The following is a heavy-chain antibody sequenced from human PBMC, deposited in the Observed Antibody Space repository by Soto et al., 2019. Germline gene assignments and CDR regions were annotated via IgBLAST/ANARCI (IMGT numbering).Heavy chain of an antibody. CDR3: AKANWNGNNWFDP. CDR1: GFTFSSYG. Sequence: LRLSCAASGFTFSSYGMHWVRQAPGKGLEWVAVISYDGSNKYYADSVKGRFTISRDNSKNTLYLQMNSLRAEDTAVYYCAKANWNGNNWFDPWGQGTLVTVSS. V-gene: IGHV3-30*18. D-gene: IGHD1-1*01. CDR2: ISYDGSNK. J-gene: IGHJ5*02.